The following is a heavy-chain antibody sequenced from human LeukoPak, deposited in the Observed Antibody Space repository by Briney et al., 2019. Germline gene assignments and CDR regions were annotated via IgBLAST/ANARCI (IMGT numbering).Heavy chain of an antibody. CDR2: IYSGGST. J-gene: IGHJ6*02. CDR1: GFTVSSNY. Sequence: GGSLRLSCAASGFTVSSNYMSWVRQAPGKGLEWVSVIYSGGSTYYADSVKGRFTISRDNSKNTLYLQMNSLRVEDTAVYYCARDPGPLYYYYYGMDVWGQGTTVTVSS. V-gene: IGHV3-53*01. D-gene: IGHD3-10*01. CDR3: ARDPGPLYYYYYGMDV.